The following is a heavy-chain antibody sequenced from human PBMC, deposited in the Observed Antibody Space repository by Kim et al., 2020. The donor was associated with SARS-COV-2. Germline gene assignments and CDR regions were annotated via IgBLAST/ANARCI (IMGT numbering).Heavy chain of an antibody. Sequence: NYAQKCQGRVTITADESTSTAYMELSSLRSEDTAVYYCARVQLRGDYFDYWGQGTLVTVSS. CDR3: ARVQLRGDYFDY. D-gene: IGHD2-2*01. J-gene: IGHJ4*02. V-gene: IGHV1-69*01.